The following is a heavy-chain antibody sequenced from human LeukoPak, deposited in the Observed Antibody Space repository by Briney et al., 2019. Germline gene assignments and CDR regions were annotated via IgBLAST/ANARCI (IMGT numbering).Heavy chain of an antibody. CDR1: GGSISFYY. D-gene: IGHD6-13*01. Sequence: PSETLSLTCTVSGGSISFYYWSWIRQPAGKGREWIGRIYPNGDTDYNPSLTSRLTLSLDTSKNEFSLRLTSVTAADTTVYYCGRDKIAAAGSEFWGQGTLVTVSS. CDR3: GRDKIAAAGSEF. V-gene: IGHV4-4*07. CDR2: IYPNGDT. J-gene: IGHJ4*02.